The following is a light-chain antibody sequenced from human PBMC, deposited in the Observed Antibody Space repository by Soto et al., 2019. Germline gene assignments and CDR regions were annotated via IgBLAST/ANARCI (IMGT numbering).Light chain of an antibody. CDR1: GSDVGGYDY. Sequence: QSVLTQPASVSGSPGQSITISCTGTGSDVGGYDYVSWYQHHPGKAPKVMIYEVTNRPSGVSNRFSGSKSGNTASLTISGLLAEDAAAYYCSSYTSSSTYVFGTGTKLTVL. CDR2: EVT. V-gene: IGLV2-14*01. J-gene: IGLJ1*01. CDR3: SSYTSSSTYV.